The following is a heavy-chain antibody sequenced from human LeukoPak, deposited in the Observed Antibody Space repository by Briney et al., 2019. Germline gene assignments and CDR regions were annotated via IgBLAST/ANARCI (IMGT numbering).Heavy chain of an antibody. CDR3: ARGPGYCSSTSCYIQTFDY. Sequence: GGSLRLSCAASGFTFSSYSMNWVRQAPGKGLEWVSSISSSSSYIYYADSVKGRFTISRDNAKNSLYLQMNSLRAEDTAVHYCARGPGYCSSTSCYIQTFDYWGQGTLVTVSS. V-gene: IGHV3-21*01. J-gene: IGHJ4*02. D-gene: IGHD2-2*02. CDR1: GFTFSSYS. CDR2: ISSSSSYI.